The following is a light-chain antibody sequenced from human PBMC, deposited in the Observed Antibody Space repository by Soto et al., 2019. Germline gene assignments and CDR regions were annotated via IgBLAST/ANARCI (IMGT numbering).Light chain of an antibody. CDR2: KAS. V-gene: IGKV1-5*03. Sequence: DIQMTQSPSTLSASVGDRVTITCRASQSITSWLAWYQQKPGKAPKLLIYKASSLESGVPSRFSGSGSGTEFTLTISSLQPDDFATYYCQQYSTISPTWTFGQGTKVDIK. CDR1: QSITSW. CDR3: QQYSTISPTWT. J-gene: IGKJ1*01.